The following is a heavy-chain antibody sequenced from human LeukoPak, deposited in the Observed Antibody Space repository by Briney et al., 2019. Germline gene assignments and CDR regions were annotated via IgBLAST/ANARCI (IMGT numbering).Heavy chain of an antibody. CDR3: ARVGTAMVLDY. CDR2: IYSGGST. D-gene: IGHD5-18*01. Sequence: PGGSLRLSCAASGFPVSSNYMSWVRQAPGKGLEWVSVIYSGGSTYYADSVKGRLTISRDNSKNTLYLRMNSLRAEDTAVYYCARVGTAMVLDYWGQGTLVTVSS. J-gene: IGHJ4*02. V-gene: IGHV3-53*01. CDR1: GFPVSSNY.